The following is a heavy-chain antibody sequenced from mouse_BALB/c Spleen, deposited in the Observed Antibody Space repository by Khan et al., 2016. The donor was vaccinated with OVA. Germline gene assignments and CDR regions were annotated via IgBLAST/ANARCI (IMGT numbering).Heavy chain of an antibody. CDR2: ISTGDTYT. D-gene: IGHD1-1*01. J-gene: IGHJ1*01. CDR1: GFTFSTYA. Sequence: EVELVESGGGLVKSGGSLKLSCAASGFTFSTYAMSWVLQTPEKRLEWVATISTGDTYTYYPDSVKGRFTISRDNAKNTLYLQMSSLSSEDTAMYYCARPPITTVVATSYWFFDVWGAGTTVTVST. V-gene: IGHV5-9-3*01. CDR3: ARPPITTVVATSYWFFDV.